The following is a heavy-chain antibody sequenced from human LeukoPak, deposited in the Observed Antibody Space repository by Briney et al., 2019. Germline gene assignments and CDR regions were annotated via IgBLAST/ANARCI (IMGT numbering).Heavy chain of an antibody. V-gene: IGHV3-23*01. D-gene: IGHD3-9*01. CDR3: VIWGDYDVLTGYYVPDY. Sequence: GASLRLSCIASGFTFSNYAMSWVRQAPGKGLEWVSAITGSGTNRYYADSLKGRFTTSRDNSKNTVFLQMNSLRHEDTAIYYCVIWGDYDVLTGYYVPDYWGQGTLVTVAS. J-gene: IGHJ4*02. CDR2: ITGSGTNR. CDR1: GFTFSNYA.